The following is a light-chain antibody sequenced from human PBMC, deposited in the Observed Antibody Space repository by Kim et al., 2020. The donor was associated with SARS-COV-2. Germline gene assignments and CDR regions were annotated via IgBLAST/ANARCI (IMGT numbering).Light chain of an antibody. CDR1: NIGTKS. J-gene: IGLJ2*01. Sequence: SYELTKPPSASVAPGQTAKITCGGNNIGTKSVHWYQQKPGQAPLLVIYYDTDRPSGIPERFSGSKSGDTATLTITRVEAGDEADYYCQAWYSGRDLLFGGGTQLTVL. CDR2: YDT. CDR3: QAWYSGRDLL. V-gene: IGLV3-21*04.